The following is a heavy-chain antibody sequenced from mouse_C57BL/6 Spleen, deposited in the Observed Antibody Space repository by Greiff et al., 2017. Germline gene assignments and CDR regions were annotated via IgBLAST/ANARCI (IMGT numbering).Heavy chain of an antibody. D-gene: IGHD2-4*01. Sequence: EVMLVESGGGLVQPKGSLKLSCAASGFSFNTYAMNWVRQAPGKGLEWVARIRSKSNNYATYYADSVKDRFTISRDDSESMLYLQMNNLKTEDTAMYYCVRHGDYDYDRGDYFDYWGQGTTLTVSS. CDR2: IRSKSNNYAT. J-gene: IGHJ2*01. CDR3: VRHGDYDYDRGDYFDY. CDR1: GFSFNTYA. V-gene: IGHV10-1*01.